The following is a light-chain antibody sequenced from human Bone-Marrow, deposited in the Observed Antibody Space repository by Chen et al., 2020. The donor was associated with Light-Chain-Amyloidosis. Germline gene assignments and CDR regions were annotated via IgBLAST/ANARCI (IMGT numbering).Light chain of an antibody. J-gene: IGLJ3*02. CDR3: ESYQGSSQVV. CDR2: EDD. CDR1: SGSIATNY. V-gene: IGLV6-57*01. Sequence: NFMLTQPHSVSESPGKTVIISCTRSSGSIATNYVQWYQQRPGSSPTTVIYEDDQRPSGVPDRFSGSIDRSSNTASLTIAVLKTEDEADYDCESYQGSSQVVFGGGTKLTVL.